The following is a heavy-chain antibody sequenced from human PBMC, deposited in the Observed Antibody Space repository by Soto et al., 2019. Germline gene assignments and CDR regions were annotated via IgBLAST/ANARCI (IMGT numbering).Heavy chain of an antibody. V-gene: IGHV4-59*01. D-gene: IGHD3-22*01. CDR2: TSYTGNT. CDR1: GGSITSYH. CDR3: AREMYYYDSSGYYQRYNWFDP. Sequence: SETLSLTCIVSGGSITSYHWSWIRQLPEKRLEWIAYTSYTGNTNYNPSFQSRVTISIDTSKNQLSLKMTSMTAADTAVYYCAREMYYYDSSGYYQRYNWFDPWGQGTLVTVSS. J-gene: IGHJ5*02.